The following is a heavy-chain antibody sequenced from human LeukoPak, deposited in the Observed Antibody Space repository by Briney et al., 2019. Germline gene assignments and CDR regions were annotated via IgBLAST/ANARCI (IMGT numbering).Heavy chain of an antibody. CDR3: ASRTTLSWNAFDT. CDR2: IYPGDSDT. V-gene: IGHV5-51*01. CDR1: GYRFTSYW. D-gene: IGHD1-1*01. Sequence: GESLKISCKGSGYRFTSYWIGWVRQMPGKGLEWMGIIYPGDSDTRYSPSFQGQVTISADKSISTAYLQWSSLKASDTAMYYCASRTTLSWNAFDTWGQGTMVTVSS. J-gene: IGHJ3*02.